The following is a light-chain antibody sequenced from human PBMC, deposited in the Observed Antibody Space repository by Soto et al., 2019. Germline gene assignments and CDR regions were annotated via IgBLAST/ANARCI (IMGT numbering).Light chain of an antibody. J-gene: IGLJ3*02. CDR3: SPYTSTTTRV. CDR1: SSDVGGYNY. CDR2: EVS. V-gene: IGLV2-14*01. Sequence: QSALTQPASVSGSPGQSITISCTGTSSDVGGYNYVSWYQQHPGNAPKLMIYEVSNRPSGVSNRFSGSKSGNTASLTISGLQAEDEADYYCSPYTSTTTRVFGGGTKLTVL.